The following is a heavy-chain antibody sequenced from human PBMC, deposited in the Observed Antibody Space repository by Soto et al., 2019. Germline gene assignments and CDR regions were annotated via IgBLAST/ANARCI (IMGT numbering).Heavy chain of an antibody. CDR3: AREVGGRFGGSEYGMDV. Sequence: ASVKVSCKASGYTFTGYYMHWVRQAPGQGLEWMGWINPNSGGTNYAQKFQGWVTMTRDTSISTAYMELSRLRSDDTAVYYCAREVGGRFGGSEYGMDVWGQGTKVTVSS. V-gene: IGHV1-2*04. J-gene: IGHJ6*02. CDR1: GYTFTGYY. D-gene: IGHD3-10*01. CDR2: INPNSGGT.